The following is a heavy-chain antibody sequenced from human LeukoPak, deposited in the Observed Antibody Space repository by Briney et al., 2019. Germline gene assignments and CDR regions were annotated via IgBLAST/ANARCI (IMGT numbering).Heavy chain of an antibody. CDR2: IYYSGST. V-gene: IGHV4-39*01. CDR1: GGSISSSSYY. Sequence: TSETLSLTCTVSGGSISSSSYYWGWIRQPPGKGLEWIGSIYYSGSTYYNPSLKSRVTISVDTSKNQFSLKLSSVTAADTAVYYCARHWFVSGYYFPDAFDIWGQGTMVTVSS. J-gene: IGHJ3*02. CDR3: ARHWFVSGYYFPDAFDI. D-gene: IGHD3-22*01.